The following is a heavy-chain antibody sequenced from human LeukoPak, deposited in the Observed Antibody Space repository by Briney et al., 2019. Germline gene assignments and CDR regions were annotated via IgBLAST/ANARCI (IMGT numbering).Heavy chain of an antibody. Sequence: SETLSLTCTVSGGSVSRGGYYWNWIRQHPGKGLEWIGFTSYSEGTYYNPSLMSRITISVDRSQNQFSLKMRDVTAADTTVYFCAAADWESFYFASWGQGVLVAVPS. V-gene: IGHV4-31*03. J-gene: IGHJ4*02. CDR2: TSYSEGT. CDR3: AAADWESFYFAS. CDR1: GGSVSRGGYY. D-gene: IGHD1-26*01.